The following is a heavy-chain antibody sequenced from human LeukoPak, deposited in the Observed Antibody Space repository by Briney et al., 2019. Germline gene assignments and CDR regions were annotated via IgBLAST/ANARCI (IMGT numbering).Heavy chain of an antibody. CDR3: ARGFLSFPNCSGVSCYSLGY. CDR2: MNHSVRT. Sequence: PSETLSLTCAVYGGSFSGYYWSWISQPPGKGMEWIGEMNHSVRTNYNPSLKSRVTISVDTSKNQFSLKLRSVTAADTAVYYCARGFLSFPNCSGVSCYSLGYWGQGTLVTVSS. D-gene: IGHD2-15*01. CDR1: GGSFSGYY. J-gene: IGHJ4*02. V-gene: IGHV4-34*01.